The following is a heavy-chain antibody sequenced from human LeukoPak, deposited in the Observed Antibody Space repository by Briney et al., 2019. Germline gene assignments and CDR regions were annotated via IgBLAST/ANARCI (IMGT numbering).Heavy chain of an antibody. Sequence: SETLSLTCTVSGGSISSGGYYWSWLRQHPGKGLEWIGYIYYSGSTYYNPSLKSRVTISVDTSKNQFSLKLSSVTAADTAVYYCARDREVDYYYYMDVWGKGTTVTVSS. CDR1: GGSISSGGYY. CDR2: IYYSGST. D-gene: IGHD1-26*01. J-gene: IGHJ6*03. CDR3: ARDREVDYYYYMDV. V-gene: IGHV4-31*03.